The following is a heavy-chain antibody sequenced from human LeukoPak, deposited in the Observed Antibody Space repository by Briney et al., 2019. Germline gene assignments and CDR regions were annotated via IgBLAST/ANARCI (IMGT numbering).Heavy chain of an antibody. Sequence: PSETLSLTCTVSGGSISSYYWSWIRQPAGKGLEWIGRIYTSGSTNYNPSLKSRVTISVDTSKNQFSLKLSSVTAADTAVYYCARGPRKAGIAAVYFDYWGQGTLVTVSS. CDR1: GGSISSYY. V-gene: IGHV4-4*07. D-gene: IGHD6-13*01. CDR2: IYTSGST. J-gene: IGHJ4*02. CDR3: ARGPRKAGIAAVYFDY.